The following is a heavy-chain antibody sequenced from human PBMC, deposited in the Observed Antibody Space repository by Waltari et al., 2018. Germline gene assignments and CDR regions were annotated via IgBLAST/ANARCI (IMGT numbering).Heavy chain of an antibody. V-gene: IGHV3-74*01. CDR1: EVTFSTTW. CDR2: INSVGTNT. Sequence: EVQLVESGGDLAEPGGSLRLSCEASEVTFSTTWMQWVRQVPGKVLVGVSVINSVGTNTYYADSVKGRFTISRDDAKNTLYLQMDILRAEDTAIYYCTNVDGYWGQGTLVTVSS. J-gene: IGHJ4*02. D-gene: IGHD2-21*01. CDR3: TNVDGY.